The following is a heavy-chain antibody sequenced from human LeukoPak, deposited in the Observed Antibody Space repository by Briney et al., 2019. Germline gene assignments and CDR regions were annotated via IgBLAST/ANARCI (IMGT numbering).Heavy chain of an antibody. Sequence: SGGSLRLSCAASGFTFSGYAMNWVRQAPGKGLEWVSLIFASGSTTKYADSVKGRFTISRDNSKNTLYLQMNSLRAEDTAVYYCAKGPYYDILTGPDYWGQGTLVTVSS. V-gene: IGHV3-23*05. CDR1: GFTFSGYA. CDR3: AKGPYYDILTGPDY. D-gene: IGHD3-9*01. J-gene: IGHJ4*02. CDR2: IFASGSTT.